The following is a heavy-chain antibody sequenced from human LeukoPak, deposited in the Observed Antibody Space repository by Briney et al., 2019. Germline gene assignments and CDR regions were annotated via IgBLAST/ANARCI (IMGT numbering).Heavy chain of an antibody. Sequence: SETLSLTCTASGGFINSHYWSWIRQPPGKGLEWLGYIYYSGTINYNPSLKSRVTISVGTSKKQFSLNLNSVTAADTAVYYCARSTINGPIGPDIWGQGTMVSVSS. J-gene: IGHJ3*02. V-gene: IGHV4-59*11. D-gene: IGHD2-8*01. CDR2: IYYSGTI. CDR1: GGFINSHY. CDR3: ARSTINGPIGPDI.